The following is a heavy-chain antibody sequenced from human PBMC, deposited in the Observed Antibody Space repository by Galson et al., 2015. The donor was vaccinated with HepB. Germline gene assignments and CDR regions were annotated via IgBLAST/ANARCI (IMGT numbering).Heavy chain of an antibody. CDR1: GFTFSSYA. J-gene: IGHJ4*02. V-gene: IGHV3-23*01. Sequence: SLRLSCAXSGFTFSSYAMSWVRQAPGKGLEWVSAISGSGGSTYYADSVKGRFTISRDNSKNTLYLQMNSLRAEDTAVYYCASYYDFWSGTQFDYWGQGTLVTVSP. D-gene: IGHD3-3*01. CDR2: ISGSGGST. CDR3: ASYYDFWSGTQFDY.